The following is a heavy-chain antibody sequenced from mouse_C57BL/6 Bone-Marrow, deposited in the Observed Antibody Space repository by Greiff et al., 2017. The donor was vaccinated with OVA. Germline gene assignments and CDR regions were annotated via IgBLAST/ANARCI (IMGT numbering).Heavy chain of an antibody. CDR1: GFSLTSYG. CDR2: ICSGGST. J-gene: IGHJ1*03. Sequence: VQLQQSGPGLVQPSQSLSITCTVSGFSLTSYGVHWVRQSPGQGLEWLGVICSGGSTNYNAAFMSRLSITKDNANSQMSFKMNSLQADDTAIYYCAKNGYYGSSLYWYVDVWGTGTTVTVSS. D-gene: IGHD1-1*01. CDR3: AKNGYYGSSLYWYVDV. V-gene: IGHV2-5*01.